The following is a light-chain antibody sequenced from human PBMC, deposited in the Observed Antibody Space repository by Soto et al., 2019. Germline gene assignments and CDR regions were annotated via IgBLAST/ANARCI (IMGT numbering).Light chain of an antibody. V-gene: IGKV3-20*01. Sequence: EIVLTQSPGTLSLSPGERATLSCRASQSISSSYLTWYQQKPRQAPRLLIYGASSRATGIPDRFSGSGSGTDFTLTISRLEPEDFAVYYCQQYGGSPLWTFGQGTKVEIK. J-gene: IGKJ1*01. CDR3: QQYGGSPLWT. CDR2: GAS. CDR1: QSISSSY.